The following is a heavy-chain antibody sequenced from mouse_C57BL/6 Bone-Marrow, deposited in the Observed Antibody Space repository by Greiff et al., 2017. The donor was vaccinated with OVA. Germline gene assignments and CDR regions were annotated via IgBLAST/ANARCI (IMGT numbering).Heavy chain of an antibody. CDR2: IYPGSGST. Sequence: QVQLQQPGAELVKPGASVKMSCKASGYTFTSYWITWVKQRPGQGLEWIGDIYPGSGSTNYNEKFKSKATLTVDTSSSTAYLQLSSLTSEDSAVYYCARVEYWYFDFWGTGTTVTVSS. CDR1: GYTFTSYW. J-gene: IGHJ1*03. CDR3: ARVEYWYFDF. V-gene: IGHV1-55*01.